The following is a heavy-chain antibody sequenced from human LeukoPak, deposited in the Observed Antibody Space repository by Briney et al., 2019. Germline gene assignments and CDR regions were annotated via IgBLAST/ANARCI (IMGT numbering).Heavy chain of an antibody. Sequence: ASVKVSCKASGGTFSSYAISWVRQAPGQGLEGMGGIIPIFGTANYAQKFQGRVTITADESTSTAYMELSSLRSEDTAVYYCARALREYSSSRAGFDYWGQGTLVTISS. D-gene: IGHD6-6*01. V-gene: IGHV1-69*01. CDR2: IIPIFGTA. CDR1: GGTFSSYA. CDR3: ARALREYSSSRAGFDY. J-gene: IGHJ4*02.